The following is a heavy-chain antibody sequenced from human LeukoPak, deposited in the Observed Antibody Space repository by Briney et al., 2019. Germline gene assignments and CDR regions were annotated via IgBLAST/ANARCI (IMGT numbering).Heavy chain of an antibody. Sequence: GGSLRLSCAASGFTVNRSYMNWVRQAPGKGLDWVSVIYSGGSTNYADSVKGRFTISRDNSKNMVYLQMNSLRAEDTAVYYCVGGGTSVTAPFWGQGTMVTVSS. CDR2: IYSGGST. CDR1: GFTVNRSY. D-gene: IGHD2-21*02. V-gene: IGHV3-66*01. J-gene: IGHJ3*01. CDR3: VGGGTSVTAPF.